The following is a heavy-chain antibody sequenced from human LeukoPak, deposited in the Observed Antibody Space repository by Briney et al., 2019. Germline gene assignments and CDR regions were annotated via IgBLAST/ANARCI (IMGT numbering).Heavy chain of an antibody. CDR1: GYTFTSYD. Sequence: GASVKVSCKASGYTFTSYDINWVRQATGQGLEWMGWMNPNSGNTGYAQKFQGRVTMTRNTSISTAYMELSSLRSEDTAVHYCARGRIAAAGFFYWGQGTLVTVSS. CDR3: ARGRIAAAGFFY. V-gene: IGHV1-8*01. J-gene: IGHJ4*02. D-gene: IGHD6-13*01. CDR2: MNPNSGNT.